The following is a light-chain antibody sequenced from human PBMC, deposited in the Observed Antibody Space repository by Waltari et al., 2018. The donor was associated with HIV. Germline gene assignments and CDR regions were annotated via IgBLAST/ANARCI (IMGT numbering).Light chain of an antibody. CDR3: QQSYITPWT. CDR2: DST. V-gene: IGKV1-39*01. Sequence: DIQMTQSPSSLSASVGDRVTITCRASQTINTFLNWYQQQSGKAPKVLIYDSTSLERGVPGRFRGSGSGTDFAVDIIGLEAEDFATYCCQQSYITPWTFGQGTKIEI. CDR1: QTINTF. J-gene: IGKJ1*01.